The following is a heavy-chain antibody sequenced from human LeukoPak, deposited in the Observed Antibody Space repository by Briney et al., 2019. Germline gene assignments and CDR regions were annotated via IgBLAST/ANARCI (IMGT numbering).Heavy chain of an antibody. CDR1: GFTFGDYA. D-gene: IGHD1-14*01. CDR2: IRSKAYGGTT. Sequence: PGRSLRLSCTASGFTFGDYAMSWFRQAPGKGLEWVGFIRSKAYGGTTEYAAPVKGRFTISRDDSKSIAYLQMNSLKTEDTAVYYCTRVVSVANLDYWGQGTLVTVSS. V-gene: IGHV3-49*03. J-gene: IGHJ4*02. CDR3: TRVVSVANLDY.